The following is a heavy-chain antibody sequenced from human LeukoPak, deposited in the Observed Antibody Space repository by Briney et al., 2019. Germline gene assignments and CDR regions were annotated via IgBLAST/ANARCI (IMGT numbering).Heavy chain of an antibody. D-gene: IGHD3-16*02. CDR1: GFIFSDYY. Sequence: GGSLRLSCAASGFIFSDYYMSWIRQAPGKRLEWVSYISSSTSTTNYADSVKGRFTISRDNAKNSLYLQMNSLRAEDTAVYYCARVRTFGGVIAAWGQGTLVTVSS. J-gene: IGHJ4*02. V-gene: IGHV3-11*05. CDR3: ARVRTFGGVIAA. CDR2: ISSSTSTT.